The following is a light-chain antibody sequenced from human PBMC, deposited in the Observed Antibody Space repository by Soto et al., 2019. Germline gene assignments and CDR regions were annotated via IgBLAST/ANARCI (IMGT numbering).Light chain of an antibody. Sequence: QFVLTQPPSVSGAPGQRVTISCTGSSSNIGAGYDVHWYQQLPGTAPKLLIYVNSNRPSGVPDRFSGSQSGTSASLAITGLQAEDEADYYCQSDDSSLSGYVLFGGGTQLTVL. CDR1: SSNIGAGYD. V-gene: IGLV1-40*01. CDR2: VNS. J-gene: IGLJ2*01. CDR3: QSDDSSLSGYVL.